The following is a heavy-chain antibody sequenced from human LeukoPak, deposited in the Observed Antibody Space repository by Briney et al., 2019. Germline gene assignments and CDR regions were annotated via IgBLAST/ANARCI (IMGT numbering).Heavy chain of an antibody. V-gene: IGHV3-43D*03. CDR1: GFTFDDYA. CDR2: ISWDGGST. J-gene: IGHJ4*02. D-gene: IGHD5-12*01. CDR3: AKDTDSGYAGDGVDY. Sequence: PGGSLRLSCAASGFTFDDYAMHWVRQAPGKGLEWVSLISWDGGSTYYADSVKGRFTISRDNSKNSLYLQMNSLRAEDTALYHCAKDTDSGYAGDGVDYWGQGTLVTVSS.